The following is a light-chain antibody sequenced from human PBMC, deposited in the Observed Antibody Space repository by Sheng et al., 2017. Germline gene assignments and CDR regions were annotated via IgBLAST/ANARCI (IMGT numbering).Light chain of an antibody. CDR2: SAS. Sequence: EIVMTQSPATLSVSPGERATLSCRASQSISSNLAWYQQKPGQTPRLLIYSASTRATGIPARFSGSGSGTEFTLTISSLQSEDFALYYCQQFNNWPRTFGRGTNLEI. CDR1: QSISSN. V-gene: IGKV3-15*01. CDR3: QQFNNWPRT. J-gene: IGKJ2*01.